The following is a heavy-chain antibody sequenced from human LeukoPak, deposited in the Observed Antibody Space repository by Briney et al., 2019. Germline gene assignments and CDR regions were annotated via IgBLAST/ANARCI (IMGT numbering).Heavy chain of an antibody. V-gene: IGHV3-30*18. CDR1: GFTFSSYG. J-gene: IGHJ4*02. CDR2: ISYDGSNK. CDR3: AKNRPFGRWLQQIDY. D-gene: IGHD5-24*01. Sequence: GGSLRLSRAASGFTFSSYGMHWVRQAPGKGLEWVAVISYDGSNKYYADSVKGRFTISRDNSKNTLYLQMNSLRAEDTAVYYCAKNRPFGRWLQQIDYWGQGTLVTVSS.